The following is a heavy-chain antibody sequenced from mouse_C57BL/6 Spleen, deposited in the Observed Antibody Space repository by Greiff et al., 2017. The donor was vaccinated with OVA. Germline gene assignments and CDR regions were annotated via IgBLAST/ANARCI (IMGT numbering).Heavy chain of an antibody. J-gene: IGHJ1*03. CDR1: GYSITSGYD. CDR3: ARGIYYGNLYWYFDV. Sequence: DVKLQESGPGMVKPSQSLSLTCTVTGYSITSGYDWHWIRHFPGNKLEWMGYISYSGSTNYNPSLKSRISITHDTSKNHFFLKLNSVTTEDTATYYCARGIYYGNLYWYFDVWAQGPRSPSPQ. V-gene: IGHV3-1*01. CDR2: ISYSGST. D-gene: IGHD2-1*01.